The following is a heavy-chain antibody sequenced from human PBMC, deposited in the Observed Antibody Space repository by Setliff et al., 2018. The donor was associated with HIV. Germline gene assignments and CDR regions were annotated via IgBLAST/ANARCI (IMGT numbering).Heavy chain of an antibody. CDR3: ARVGYYGSGSYYGVGYYYMDV. V-gene: IGHV1-69*06. CDR2: IIPIFATA. D-gene: IGHD3-10*01. J-gene: IGHJ6*03. Sequence: SVKVSCKASGDTFSSYALSWVRQAPGQGLEWMGGIIPIFATANYAQRFQGRVTITADKSTSTAYMELSSLRSEDTAVYYCARVGYYGSGSYYGVGYYYMDVWGKGTTVTVS. CDR1: GDTFSSYA.